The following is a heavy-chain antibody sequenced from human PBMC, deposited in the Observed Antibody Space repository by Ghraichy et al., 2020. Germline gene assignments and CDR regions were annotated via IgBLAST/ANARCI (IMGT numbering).Heavy chain of an antibody. CDR1: GGSISSYY. CDR2: FYYSGST. Sequence: SETLSLTCTVSGGSISSYYWSWIWQPPGKGLEGNGYFYYSGSTNYNPSLKSRVTISVDTSKNQFSLKLSSVTAADTAVYYCATYYYDSSGYYSEYFQHWGQGTLVTVSS. V-gene: IGHV4-59*01. CDR3: ATYYYDSSGYYSEYFQH. D-gene: IGHD3-22*01. J-gene: IGHJ1*01.